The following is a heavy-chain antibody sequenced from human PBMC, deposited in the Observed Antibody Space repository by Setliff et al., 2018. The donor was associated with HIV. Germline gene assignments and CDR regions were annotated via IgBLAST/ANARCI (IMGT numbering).Heavy chain of an antibody. CDR2: IKYDGSDK. CDR1: GFTFSNYG. Sequence: PGGSLRLSCAASGFTFSNYGLHWVRQAPGKGLEWVAFIKYDGSDKYYADSVKGRFTISRDNSKNTVYLQMNSLRPEDTAVYYCASARIPTGGTSTSFDYWGQGTLVTVSS. CDR3: ASARIPTGGTSTSFDY. J-gene: IGHJ4*02. D-gene: IGHD1-1*01. V-gene: IGHV3-30*02.